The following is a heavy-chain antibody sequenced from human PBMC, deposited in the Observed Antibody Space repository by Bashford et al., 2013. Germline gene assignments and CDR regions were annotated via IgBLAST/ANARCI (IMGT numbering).Heavy chain of an antibody. V-gene: IGHV1-18*01. D-gene: IGHD3-3*01. CDR3: ARDPGPLTLYIFFGVVPTAHYYYYGMDV. CDR2: ISAYNGNT. CDR1: GYTFTSYG. J-gene: IGHJ6*04. Sequence: ASVKVSCKASGYTFTSYGISWVRQAPGQGLEWMGWISAYNGNTNYAQKLQGRVTMTTDTSTSTAYMELRSLRSDDTAVYYCARDPGPLTLYIFFGVVPTAHYYYYGMDVWAEGTTVTVSS.